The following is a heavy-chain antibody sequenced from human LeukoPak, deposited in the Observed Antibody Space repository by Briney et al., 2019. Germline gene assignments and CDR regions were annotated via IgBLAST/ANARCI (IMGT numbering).Heavy chain of an antibody. CDR2: IIPIFGTA. V-gene: IGHV1-69*13. CDR3: ARSAMVRGVIYWFDP. CDR1: GGTFSSYA. J-gene: IGHJ5*02. Sequence: ASVKVSCKASGGTFSSYAISWVRQAPGQGLEWMGGIIPIFGTANYAQKSQGRVTITADVSTSTAYMELSSLRSEDTAVYYCARSAMVRGVIYWFDPWGQGTLVTVSS. D-gene: IGHD3-10*01.